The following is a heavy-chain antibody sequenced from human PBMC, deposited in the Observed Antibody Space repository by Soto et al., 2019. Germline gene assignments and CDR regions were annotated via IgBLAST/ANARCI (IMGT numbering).Heavy chain of an antibody. CDR1: GGSISYSY. D-gene: IGHD4-17*01. J-gene: IGHJ4*02. Sequence: PSETLSLTCTVSGGSISYSYWSWIRQSPGKGLEWIGYIYYSGSTNYNPSLKSRVAISVDTSKNQFSLKLSSVTAAYTALYYCARASTVTTDGIDYWGQGTLVTVSS. CDR2: IYYSGST. V-gene: IGHV4-59*01. CDR3: ARASTVTTDGIDY.